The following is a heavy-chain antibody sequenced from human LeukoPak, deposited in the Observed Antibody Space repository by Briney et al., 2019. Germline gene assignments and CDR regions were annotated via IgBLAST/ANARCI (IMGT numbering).Heavy chain of an antibody. CDR2: IYNSGSA. J-gene: IGHJ2*01. CDR3: ARAPVTGHWYFDL. V-gene: IGHV4-59*01. CDR1: GGSITTYH. Sequence: SETPSLTCSVSGGSITTYHWSWIRQPPGKGLEWIGYIYNSGSANYKPSLKSRLTISVDTSKNHFSLKLNSVTAADTAVYYCARAPVTGHWYFDLWGRGTLVTVSS. D-gene: IGHD6-19*01.